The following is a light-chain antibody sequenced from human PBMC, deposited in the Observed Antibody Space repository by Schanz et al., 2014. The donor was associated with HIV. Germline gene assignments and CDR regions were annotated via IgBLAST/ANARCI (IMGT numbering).Light chain of an antibody. J-gene: IGLJ3*02. V-gene: IGLV2-14*01. CDR3: SSYTSSSTWV. CDR1: SSDVGGYNY. CDR2: DVS. Sequence: QSALTQPGSGSGSPGQSITISCTGTSSDVGGYNYVSWYQQHPGKAPKLMIYDVSNRPSGVSNRFSGSKSGNTASLTISGLQAEDEADYYCSSYTSSSTWVFGGGTKLTVL.